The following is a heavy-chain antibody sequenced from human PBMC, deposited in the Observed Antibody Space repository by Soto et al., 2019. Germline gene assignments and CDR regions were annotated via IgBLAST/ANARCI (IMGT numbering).Heavy chain of an antibody. D-gene: IGHD6-6*01. CDR1: GFTFSSYG. CDR3: CALGMAARPGSDY. J-gene: IGHJ4*02. CDR2: ISYDGINK. V-gene: IGHV3-30*03. Sequence: PGGSLRLSCAASGFTFSSYGIHWVRQAPCKGLEWVAVISYDGINKYYADSVKRRFTISRDNSKNTLYLQMNSLRAEDTAVYYCCALGMAARPGSDYWGRGTLVTV.